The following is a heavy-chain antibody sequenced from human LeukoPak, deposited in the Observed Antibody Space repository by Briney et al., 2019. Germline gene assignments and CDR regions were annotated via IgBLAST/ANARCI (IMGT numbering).Heavy chain of an antibody. CDR2: IYYSGST. D-gene: IGHD6-19*01. CDR3: ARALKGQCLGYFDY. V-gene: IGHV4-59*01. J-gene: IGHJ4*02. Sequence: SETLSLTCTVSGGSISSYYWSWIRQPPGKGLEWIGYIYYSGSTNYNPSLKSRVTISVDTSKNQFSLKLSSVTAADTAVYYCARALKGQCLGYFDYWGQGTLVTVSS. CDR1: GGSISSYY.